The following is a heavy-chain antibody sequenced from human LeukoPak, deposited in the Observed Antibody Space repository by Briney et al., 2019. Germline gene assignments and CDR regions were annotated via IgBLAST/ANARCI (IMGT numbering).Heavy chain of an antibody. Sequence: KTGGSLRLSCTASGFTFTTYSMDWVRQAPGKGLEWVSSIDNSGTYIYYADSVKGRFTISRDNSKNSLYPQMNSLRAEDTAVYYCAELGITMIGGVWGKGTTVTISS. V-gene: IGHV3-21*01. J-gene: IGHJ6*04. CDR3: AELGITMIGGV. CDR1: GFTFTTYS. CDR2: IDNSGTYI. D-gene: IGHD3-10*02.